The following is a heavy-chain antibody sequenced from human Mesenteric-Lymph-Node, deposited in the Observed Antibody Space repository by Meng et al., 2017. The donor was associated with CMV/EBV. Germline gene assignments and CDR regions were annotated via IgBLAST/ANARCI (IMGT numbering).Heavy chain of an antibody. CDR3: AKGSIRFLEWLSDY. CDR2: MNSDGSST. CDR1: GFTFSSYW. Sequence: GGSLRLSCAASGFTFSSYWMHWVRQVPGKGLVWISRMNSDGSSTSYADSVKGRFTISRDNAKNTLYLQMNSLRAEDTAVYYCAKGSIRFLEWLSDYWGQGTQVTVSS. V-gene: IGHV3-74*01. D-gene: IGHD3-3*01. J-gene: IGHJ4*02.